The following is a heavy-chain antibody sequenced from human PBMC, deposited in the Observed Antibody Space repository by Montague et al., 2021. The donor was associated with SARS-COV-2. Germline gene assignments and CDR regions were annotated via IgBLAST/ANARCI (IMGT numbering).Heavy chain of an antibody. D-gene: IGHD6-13*01. V-gene: IGHV4-59*01. J-gene: IGHJ3*01. CDR3: ARGGGDSSSWIDEYEV. Sequence: SETLSLTCAVSGGSITSYYWSWIRQPPGKGLEWIADVNHSGTTXXXPSXXXRVPISVDPSKNQFSLRLTSVTAADTAVYYCARGGGDSSSWIDEYEVWGRGTMVTVSS. CDR2: VNHSGTT. CDR1: GGSITSYY.